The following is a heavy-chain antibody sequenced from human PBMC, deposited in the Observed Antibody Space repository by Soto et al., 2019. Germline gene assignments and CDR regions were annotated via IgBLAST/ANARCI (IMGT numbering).Heavy chain of an antibody. V-gene: IGHV3-23*01. CDR1: GFTFSTYA. D-gene: IGHD3-10*01. CDR2: ISGSGGST. J-gene: IGHJ4*02. Sequence: GGSLRLSCAASGFTFSTYAMRWVRQAPGKGLEWASGISGSGGSTYYADSVKGRFTISRDNSKSTLYLQVISLRAEDTALYYCAKDRYYYGSDGGPFGCWGQGALVAVSS. CDR3: AKDRYYYGSDGGPFGC.